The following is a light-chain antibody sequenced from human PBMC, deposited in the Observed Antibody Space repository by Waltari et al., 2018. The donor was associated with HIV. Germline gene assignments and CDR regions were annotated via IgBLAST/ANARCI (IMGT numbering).Light chain of an antibody. J-gene: IGKJ2*01. CDR3: MQGTHWPHT. V-gene: IGKV2-30*01. Sequence: DVVMTQSPLSLPVTLGQPASISCRSSQNLVFSDGDTYLHWFQQRPGQSPRLLICKVSNRDSGVPDRFSGSASGADFTRQISMVGAKDVGIYYGMQGTHWPHTFGQGTKLEIK. CDR1: QNLVFSDGDTY. CDR2: KVS.